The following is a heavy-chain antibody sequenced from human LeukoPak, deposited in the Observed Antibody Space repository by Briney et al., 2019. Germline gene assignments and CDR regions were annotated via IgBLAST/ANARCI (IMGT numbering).Heavy chain of an antibody. CDR1: GGSISSYY. Sequence: SETLSLTFTVSGGSISSYYWSWIRQPPGKGLEWIGYIYYSGSSNYNPSLKSRVTISVDTSKNQFSLKLSSVTAADTAVYYCAKVTQRYRLWFGEPGAFDIWGQGTMVTVSS. V-gene: IGHV4-59*01. CDR3: AKVTQRYRLWFGEPGAFDI. D-gene: IGHD3-10*01. CDR2: IYYSGSS. J-gene: IGHJ3*02.